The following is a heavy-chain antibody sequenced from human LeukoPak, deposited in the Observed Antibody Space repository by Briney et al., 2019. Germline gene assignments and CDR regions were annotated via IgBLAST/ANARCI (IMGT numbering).Heavy chain of an antibody. CDR2: ITAYKGNT. D-gene: IGHD2-2*01. J-gene: IGHJ4*02. V-gene: IGHV1-18*01. CDR3: ARGYCSSTSCQITAY. Sequence: GASLKVSCKASGYTSTSYGISCVRQAPGQGLEWRGWITAYKGNTNSAQNLQGRVTMNTEPSTSTAYMSLGLLTPDDPPGNYGARGYCSSTSCQITAYWGQGTLVTVSS. CDR1: GYTSTSYG.